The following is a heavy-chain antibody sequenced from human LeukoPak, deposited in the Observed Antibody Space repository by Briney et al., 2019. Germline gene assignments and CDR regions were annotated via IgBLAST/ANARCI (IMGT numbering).Heavy chain of an antibody. V-gene: IGHV3-11*04. D-gene: IGHD1-26*01. J-gene: IGHJ4*02. CDR3: ARSESSGSYYDY. CDR1: GFTFSDYY. Sequence: GGSLRLSCAASGFTFSDYYMSWIRQAPGKGLEWVSYISSSGSAIYYADSVKGRFTISRENAKNSLYLQMNSLRAGDTAVYYCARSESSGSYYDYWGQGTLVTVSS. CDR2: ISSSGSAI.